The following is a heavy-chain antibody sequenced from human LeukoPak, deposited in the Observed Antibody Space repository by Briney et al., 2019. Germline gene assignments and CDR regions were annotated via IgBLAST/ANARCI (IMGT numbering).Heavy chain of an antibody. CDR2: MNANSGKI. J-gene: IGHJ4*02. V-gene: IGHV1-8*03. CDR3: TRYQGGRYRSDY. D-gene: IGHD1-26*01. CDR1: GYTFTSYD. Sequence: ASVKVSCKASGYTFTSYDINWVRQATGQGPEWMGWMNANSGKIGYAQKFQGRVTITWDTSISTAYMELSSLRSEDTAVYYCTRYQGGRYRSDYWGKGTLVAVAS.